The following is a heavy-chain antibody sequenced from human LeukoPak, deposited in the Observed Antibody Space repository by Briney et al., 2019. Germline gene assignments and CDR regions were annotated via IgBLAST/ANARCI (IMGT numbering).Heavy chain of an antibody. CDR2: ISGSGAST. V-gene: IGHV3-23*01. Sequence: GGSLRLSCAASGFNFSSYAISWVRQAPGKGLEWVSAISGSGASTYYADSVKGRFTISRDNSKSTLYLQMNSRRAEDTALYYCAKPEHKYGTSNFDYWGQGTLVTVSS. D-gene: IGHD1-14*01. J-gene: IGHJ4*02. CDR3: AKPEHKYGTSNFDY. CDR1: GFNFSSYA.